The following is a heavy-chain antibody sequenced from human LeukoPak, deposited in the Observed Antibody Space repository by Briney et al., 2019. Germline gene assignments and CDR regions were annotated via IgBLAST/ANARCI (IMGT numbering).Heavy chain of an antibody. J-gene: IGHJ3*02. CDR1: GGTFSSYA. CDR3: ARDFSVRGIDAFDI. Sequence: SVKVSCKASGGTFSSYAISWVRQAPGQGLEWMGGIIPIFGTANYAQKFQGRVTITADKSTSTAYMELSSLRSEDTAVYYCARDFSVRGIDAFDIWGQGTMVTVSS. V-gene: IGHV1-69*06. D-gene: IGHD3-10*01. CDR2: IIPIFGTA.